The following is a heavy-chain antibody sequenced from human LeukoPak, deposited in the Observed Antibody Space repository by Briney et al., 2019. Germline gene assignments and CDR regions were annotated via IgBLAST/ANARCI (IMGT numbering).Heavy chain of an antibody. CDR3: AKAMAAAGKQYYYYYYMDV. CDR1: GFTFSSYA. CDR2: ISGSGGST. Sequence: GGSLRLSCAASGFTFSSYAMSWVRQAPGKGLEWVSTISGSGGSTYYADSVKGRFTISRDNSKNTLYLQMNSLRAEDTAVYYCAKAMAAAGKQYYYYYYMDVWGKGTTVTVSS. J-gene: IGHJ6*03. D-gene: IGHD6-13*01. V-gene: IGHV3-23*01.